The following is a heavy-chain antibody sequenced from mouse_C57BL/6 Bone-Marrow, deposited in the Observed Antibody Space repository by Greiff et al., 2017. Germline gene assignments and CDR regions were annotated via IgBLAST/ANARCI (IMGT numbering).Heavy chain of an antibody. V-gene: IGHV6-3*01. D-gene: IGHD2-13*01. Sequence: EVQGVESGGGLVQPGGSMKLSCVASGFTFSNYWMNWVRQSPEKGLEWVAKIRLKSDNYATHYAESVKGRFTISRDDSKSSVYLQMNNLRAEDTGIYYCTDDFFDYWGQGTTLTVSS. CDR1: GFTFSNYW. CDR3: TDDFFDY. J-gene: IGHJ2*01. CDR2: IRLKSDNYAT.